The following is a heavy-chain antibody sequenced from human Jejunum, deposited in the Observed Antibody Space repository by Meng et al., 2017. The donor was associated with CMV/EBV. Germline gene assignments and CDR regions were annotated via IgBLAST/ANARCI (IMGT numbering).Heavy chain of an antibody. J-gene: IGHJ4*02. V-gene: IGHV4-59*01. CDR2: IYYSGSTNYN. CDR3: ARSVFGSSTNPYYLDY. Sequence: QVQLQESGPGLVKPSETLSLTCTVSGGSIANYYWSWIRQAPGNTLEWIGYIYYSGSTNYNNYNPSLRGRLTMSVDMSKNHFSLRLSSVTAADTAIYYCARSVFGSSTNPYYLDYWGQGTLVTVSS. CDR1: GGSIANYY. D-gene: IGHD3-10*02.